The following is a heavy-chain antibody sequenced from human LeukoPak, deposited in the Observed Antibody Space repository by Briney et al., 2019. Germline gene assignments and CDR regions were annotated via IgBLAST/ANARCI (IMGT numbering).Heavy chain of an antibody. J-gene: IGHJ5*02. CDR3: ASIVRGVIASWFDP. CDR1: GGSISSSSYY. V-gene: IGHV4-39*01. Sequence: SETLSLTCTVSGGSISSSSYYWGWIRQPPGKGLEWIGSIYYSGSTYYNPSLKSRVTISVDTSKNQFSLKLSSVTAADTAVYYCASIVRGVIASWFDPWGQGTMVTVSS. D-gene: IGHD3-10*01. CDR2: IYYSGST.